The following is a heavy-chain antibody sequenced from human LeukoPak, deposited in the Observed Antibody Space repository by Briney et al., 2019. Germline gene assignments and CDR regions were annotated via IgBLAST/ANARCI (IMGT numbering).Heavy chain of an antibody. CDR1: GFTFSSYS. Sequence: PGGSLRLSCAASGFTFSSYSMNWVRQAPGKGLEWVSSISSSSSYIYYADSVKGRFTISRDNAKNSLYLQMNSLRAEDTAVYYCAKDGLVVPAAITAFNWFDPWGQGTLVTVSS. V-gene: IGHV3-21*01. J-gene: IGHJ5*02. CDR3: AKDGLVVPAAITAFNWFDP. D-gene: IGHD2-2*01. CDR2: ISSSSSYI.